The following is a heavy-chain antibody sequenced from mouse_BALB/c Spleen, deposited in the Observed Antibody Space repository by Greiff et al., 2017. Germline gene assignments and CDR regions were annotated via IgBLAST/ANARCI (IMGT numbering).Heavy chain of an antibody. CDR1: GFTINDYY. Sequence: EVQLQQSGAELVRPGASVKLSCKASGFTINDYYMHWVKQRPEQGLEWIGWIDPENGNTIYDPKFQGKASITADTSSNTAYLQLSSLTSEDTAVYCCASVLRLRDYWGQGTTLTVSA. J-gene: IGHJ2*01. V-gene: IGHV14-1*02. CDR2: IDPENGNT. CDR3: ASVLRLRDY. D-gene: IGHD1-2*01.